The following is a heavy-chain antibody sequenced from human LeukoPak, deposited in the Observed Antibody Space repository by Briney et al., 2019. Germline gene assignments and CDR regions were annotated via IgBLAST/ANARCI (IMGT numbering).Heavy chain of an antibody. D-gene: IGHD6-6*01. Sequence: SQTLSLTCTVSGGSISSGDYYWSWFRQPPGKGLEWIGYIYYSRSTYYNPSLKSRVTISVDTSKNQFSLKLSSVTAADTAVYYCARESSGSGPFYYYYYMDVWGKGTTVTVSS. CDR3: ARESSGSGPFYYYYYMDV. J-gene: IGHJ6*03. V-gene: IGHV4-30-4*08. CDR1: GGSISSGDYY. CDR2: IYYSRST.